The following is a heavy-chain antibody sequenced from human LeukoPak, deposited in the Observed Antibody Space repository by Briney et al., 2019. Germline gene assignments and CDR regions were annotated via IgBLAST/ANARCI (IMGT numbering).Heavy chain of an antibody. Sequence: PGGSLRLSCAASGFTFSSYAMSWVRQAPGKGLEWVSAISGSGGSTYYADSVKGRFTISRDNSKNSLYLQMNRLRAEDTAVYYLARGPNLTLERFLFDYWGQGTLVTVSS. CDR3: ARGPNLTLERFLFDY. CDR2: ISGSGGST. J-gene: IGHJ4*02. CDR1: GFTFSSYA. D-gene: IGHD1-1*01. V-gene: IGHV3-23*01.